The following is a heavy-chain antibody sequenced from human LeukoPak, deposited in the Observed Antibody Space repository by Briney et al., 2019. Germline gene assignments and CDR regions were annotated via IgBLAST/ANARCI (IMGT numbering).Heavy chain of an antibody. Sequence: ASVMVSCKAPGYAFTNYYIHWVRQAPGQGLEWMGWINPNTGATKYAQKFQGRVSMIRDRSINTAFMDLSRLRYDDTAVYYCARDQGDGGNSFDPWGQGTLVTVSS. CDR3: ARDQGDGGNSFDP. CDR2: INPNTGAT. CDR1: GYAFTNYY. D-gene: IGHD4-23*01. J-gene: IGHJ5*02. V-gene: IGHV1-2*02.